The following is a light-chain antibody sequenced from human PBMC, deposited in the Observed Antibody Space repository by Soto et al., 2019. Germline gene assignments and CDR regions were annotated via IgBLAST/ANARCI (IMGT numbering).Light chain of an antibody. CDR2: GAS. V-gene: IGKV1-39*01. CDR1: QNILKY. Sequence: DIQMTQSPPSLAASVGDRVTITCRASQNILKYLNWYQHKPRKAPTLLIFGASNLQSGVPSRFSGSGSGTEFTLTINCLQREDFATYYCQDTSRMSPVTFGGGTKVEIK. CDR3: QDTSRMSPVT. J-gene: IGKJ4*01.